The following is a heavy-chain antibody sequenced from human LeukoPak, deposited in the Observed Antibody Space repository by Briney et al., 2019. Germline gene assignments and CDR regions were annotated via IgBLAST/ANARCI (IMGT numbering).Heavy chain of an antibody. J-gene: IGHJ4*02. Sequence: GGSLRLSCAASGFTFINYAMSWVRQAPGKGLEWVSTISGNGGTIYSADSVKGRFTISRDNAKNSLYLQMNSLRAEDTALYYCARVRGGRWNYGSSGSPYFDYWGQGTLVTVSS. D-gene: IGHD3-22*01. CDR1: GFTFINYA. V-gene: IGHV3-23*01. CDR3: ARVRGGRWNYGSSGSPYFDY. CDR2: ISGNGGTI.